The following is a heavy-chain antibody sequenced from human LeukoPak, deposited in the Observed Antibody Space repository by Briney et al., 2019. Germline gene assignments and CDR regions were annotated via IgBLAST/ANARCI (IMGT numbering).Heavy chain of an antibody. D-gene: IGHD2-15*01. J-gene: IGHJ4*02. Sequence: ASVKVSCKASGYTFTGYYMHWLRQAPGQGLEWMGRINPNSGGTNYAQKFQGRVTMTRDTSISTAYMELSRLRSDDTAVYYCARASPITCSGGSCYFFDYWGQGTLVTVSS. CDR1: GYTFTGYY. CDR3: ARASPITCSGGSCYFFDY. V-gene: IGHV1-2*06. CDR2: INPNSGGT.